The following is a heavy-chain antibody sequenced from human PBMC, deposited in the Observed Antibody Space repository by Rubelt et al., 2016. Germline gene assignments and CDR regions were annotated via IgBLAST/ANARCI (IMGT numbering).Heavy chain of an antibody. CDR1: GFSLSTTGVG. J-gene: IGHJ4*02. CDR3: AHRTDGYNYFDY. D-gene: IGHD5-24*01. Sequence: QITLKESGPTLVKPTQTLTLTCTLSGFSLSTTGVGVGWIRQPPGKALEWLALIYWDDDKRYSPSLKNRLAISQDTSKNQVVLTLTTMDPVDTATYYCAHRTDGYNYFDYWGQGILVTVSS. V-gene: IGHV2-5*02. CDR2: IYWDDDK.